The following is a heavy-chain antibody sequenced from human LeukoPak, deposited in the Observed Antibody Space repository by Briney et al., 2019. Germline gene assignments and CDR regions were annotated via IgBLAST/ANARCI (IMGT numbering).Heavy chain of an antibody. CDR2: IIPILGIA. CDR1: GGTFSSYA. V-gene: IGHV1-69*04. Sequence: ASVKVSCKASGGTFSSYAISWVRQAPGQGLEWMGRIIPILGIANYAQKFQGRVTITADTSTSTAYMELSSLRSEETAVYYCARDQGLTAPPPYGLDVWGQGTTVTVSS. D-gene: IGHD5-18*01. J-gene: IGHJ6*02. CDR3: ARDQGLTAPPPYGLDV.